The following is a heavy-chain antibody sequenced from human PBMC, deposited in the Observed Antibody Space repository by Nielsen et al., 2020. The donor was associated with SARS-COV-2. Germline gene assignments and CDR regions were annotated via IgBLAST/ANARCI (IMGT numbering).Heavy chain of an antibody. V-gene: IGHV3-30*18. CDR1: GFTFSSYG. J-gene: IGHJ4*02. D-gene: IGHD5-24*01. CDR2: ISYDGSNK. Sequence: LSLTCAASGFTFSSYGMHWVRQAPGKGLEWVAVISYDGSNKYYADSVKGRFTISRDNSKNTLYLQMNSLRAEDTAVYYCAKDRDGYRRGYFDYWGQGTLVTVSS. CDR3: AKDRDGYRRGYFDY.